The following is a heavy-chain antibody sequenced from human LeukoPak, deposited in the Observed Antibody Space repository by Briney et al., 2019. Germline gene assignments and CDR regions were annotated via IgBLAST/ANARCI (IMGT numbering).Heavy chain of an antibody. D-gene: IGHD3-22*01. J-gene: IGHJ4*02. CDR3: ARDMVHSSGAFDS. CDR1: GFTVSTNY. CDR2: INDVDTA. Sequence: GGSLRLSCAVSGFTVSTNYMTWVRQAPGKCLEWVSAINDVDTAYYADTVRGRFNISRDSAKNTLYLQMKSLRADDTAVYYCARDMVHSSGAFDSWGQGTLVTVSS. V-gene: IGHV3-53*01.